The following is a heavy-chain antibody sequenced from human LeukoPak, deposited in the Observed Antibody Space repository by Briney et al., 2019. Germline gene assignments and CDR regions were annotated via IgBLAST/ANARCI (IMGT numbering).Heavy chain of an antibody. CDR2: ISSSSSYI. V-gene: IGHV3-21*01. CDR1: GFTFSSYS. J-gene: IGHJ3*02. D-gene: IGHD3-22*01. Sequence: PGGSLRLSCAASGFTFSSYSMNWVRQAPGKGLEWVSSISSSSSYIYYADSVKGRFTISRDNAKNSLYLQMNSLRAEDTAVYYCARVRSSGYWGRKNSRAIDAFDIWGQGTMVTVSS. CDR3: ARVRSSGYWGRKNSRAIDAFDI.